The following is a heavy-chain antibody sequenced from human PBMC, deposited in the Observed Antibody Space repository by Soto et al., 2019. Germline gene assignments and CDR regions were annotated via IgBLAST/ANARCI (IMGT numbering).Heavy chain of an antibody. Sequence: QLQLVQSGAEVREPGSSVKVSCKAPGGTFSSYTVIWVGQAPGQGLEWMGGITPTLNIAKYAEKFQGRVTITADESTSTVNMHLSSLRSEDTAVYFCARGYYSGSNPSSFDYWGQGTLVAVSS. CDR2: ITPTLNIA. CDR1: GGTFSSYT. D-gene: IGHD1-26*01. J-gene: IGHJ4*02. V-gene: IGHV1-69*01. CDR3: ARGYYSGSNPSSFDY.